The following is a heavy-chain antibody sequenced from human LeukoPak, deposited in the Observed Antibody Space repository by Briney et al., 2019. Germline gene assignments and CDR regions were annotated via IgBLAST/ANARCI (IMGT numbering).Heavy chain of an antibody. D-gene: IGHD3-22*01. J-gene: IGHJ4*02. CDR2: IYYSGST. V-gene: IGHV4-31*03. CDR3: AREVPLVGTYYYDSSGPFDY. CDR1: GASLSSGGYY. Sequence: TLSLTCTLSGASLSSGGYYWSWIRQHPGKGLEGIGYIYYSGSTYYTPPLTRRVTLSVDTSKNQFSLKLSSVTAADTAVYYCAREVPLVGTYYYDSSGPFDYWGQATLVTVSS.